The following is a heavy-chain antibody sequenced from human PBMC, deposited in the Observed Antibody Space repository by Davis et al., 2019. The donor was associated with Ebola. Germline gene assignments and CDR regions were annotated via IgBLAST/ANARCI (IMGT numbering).Heavy chain of an antibody. CDR1: GFTFSSYS. Sequence: GESLKISCAASGFTFSSYSMNWVRQAPGKGLEWVSSISSSSSYIYYADSVKGRFTISRDNAKNSLYLQMNSLRAEDTAVYYCARVEYDFPAFDIWGQGTMVTVSS. J-gene: IGHJ3*02. V-gene: IGHV3-21*01. D-gene: IGHD3-3*01. CDR2: ISSSSSYI. CDR3: ARVEYDFPAFDI.